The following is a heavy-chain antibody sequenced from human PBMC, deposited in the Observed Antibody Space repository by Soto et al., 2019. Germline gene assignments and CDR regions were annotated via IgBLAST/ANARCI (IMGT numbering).Heavy chain of an antibody. CDR3: ARGKDIVVVPAAMFYGMDV. V-gene: IGHV1-69*06. J-gene: IGHJ6*02. CDR2: IIPIFGTA. CDR1: GGTFSSYA. D-gene: IGHD2-2*01. Sequence: VASVKVSCKASGGTFSSYAISWVRQAPGQGLEWMGGIIPIFGTANYAQKFQGRVTITADKSTSTAYMELSSLRSEDTAVYYCARGKDIVVVPAAMFYGMDVWGQGTTVTVSS.